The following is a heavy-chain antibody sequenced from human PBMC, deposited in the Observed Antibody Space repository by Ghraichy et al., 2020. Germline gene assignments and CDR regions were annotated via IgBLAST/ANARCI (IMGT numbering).Heavy chain of an antibody. V-gene: IGHV3-7*01. J-gene: IGHJ4*01. D-gene: IGHD4-11*01. CDR1: GFTFSTYW. CDR3: ARASKRLPTVSYPNHFDY. CDR2: IKQDGSET. Sequence: GGSLRLSCAASGFTFSTYWMTWVRQAPGKGLEWVANIKQDGSETYYVDSVKGRFTISRDDATNSLFLQMNSLRAEDTAVYYCARASKRLPTVSYPNHFDYWGHGTLLTVSS.